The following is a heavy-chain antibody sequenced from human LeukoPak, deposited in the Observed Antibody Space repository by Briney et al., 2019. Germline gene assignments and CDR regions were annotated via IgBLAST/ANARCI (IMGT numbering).Heavy chain of an antibody. CDR1: GYSFTSSW. CDR3: VRGKGSGTYYGFDY. D-gene: IGHD3-10*01. CDR2: IYPGDSET. J-gene: IGHJ4*02. Sequence: GKSLKISCKPSGYSFTSSWIGWVRQMPGKGLEWMGIIYPGDSETIYSPSFQGQVTISVDKSISIVYLHWSSLKASDTAIYYCVRGKGSGTYYGFDYWGQGTVVSVVS. V-gene: IGHV5-51*01.